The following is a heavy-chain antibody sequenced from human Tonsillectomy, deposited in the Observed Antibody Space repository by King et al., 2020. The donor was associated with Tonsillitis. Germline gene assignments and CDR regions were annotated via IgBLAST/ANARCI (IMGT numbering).Heavy chain of an antibody. D-gene: IGHD1-26*01. J-gene: IGHJ4*02. V-gene: IGHV3-21*01. Sequence: VQLVESGGGLVKPGGSLRLSCAASGFTFSSYSMNWVRQAPGKGLEWVSSITSSSYYIYYADSVKGRFTVSRDNAKNSLYLQMNSLRAEDTAVYYCARVSGALWGFDSWGQGTLVTVSS. CDR1: GFTFSSYS. CDR3: ARVSGALWGFDS. CDR2: ITSSSYYI.